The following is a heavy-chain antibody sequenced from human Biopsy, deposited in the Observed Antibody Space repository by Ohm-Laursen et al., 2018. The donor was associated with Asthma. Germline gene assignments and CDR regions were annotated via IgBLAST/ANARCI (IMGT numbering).Heavy chain of an antibody. D-gene: IGHD4-17*01. CDR2: HDHEEGGT. CDR1: GYRLTDLS. Sequence: ASEKVSCKISGYRLTDLSMHWVRQAPGQGIEWMGGHDHEEGGTVNARRFQGRVTMTEDTSTDTAYMELSSLSSDDTAVYYCASDFPKDYVRYNFQFWGQGTLVTVSS. V-gene: IGHV1-24*01. J-gene: IGHJ4*02. CDR3: ASDFPKDYVRYNFQF.